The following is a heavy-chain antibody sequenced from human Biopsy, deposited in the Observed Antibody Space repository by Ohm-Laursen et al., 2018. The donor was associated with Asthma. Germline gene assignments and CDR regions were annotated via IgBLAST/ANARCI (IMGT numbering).Heavy chain of an antibody. J-gene: IGHJ4*02. V-gene: IGHV3-23*01. D-gene: IGHD3-22*01. Sequence: SLRLSCAASGFRFNDYGMHWVRQAPGKGLEWVASVSSSGGARDYADSVKGRFTISRDNSKNTLYLQMNSLRAEDTAVYYCARDFYDSSGYLHFDYWGQGTLVTVSS. CDR2: VSSSGGAR. CDR1: GFRFNDYG. CDR3: ARDFYDSSGYLHFDY.